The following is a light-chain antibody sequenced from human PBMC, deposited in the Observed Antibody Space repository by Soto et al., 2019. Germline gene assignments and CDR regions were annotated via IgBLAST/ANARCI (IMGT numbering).Light chain of an antibody. J-gene: IGKJ1*01. CDR1: QSVSSSY. CDR2: GAS. V-gene: IGKV3-15*01. CDR3: QQYNFWPET. Sequence: EVVLTQSPGTLSLSPGERATLSCRASQSVSSSYLAWYQQKPGQAPRLLMYGASARATGIPARFSGSGFGTEFTLTISSLQSEDFALYYCQQYNFWPETFGQGTKVDIK.